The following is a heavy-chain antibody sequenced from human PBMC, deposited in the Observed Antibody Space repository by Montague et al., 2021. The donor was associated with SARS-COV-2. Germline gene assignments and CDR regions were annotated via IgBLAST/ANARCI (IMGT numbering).Heavy chain of an antibody. D-gene: IGHD4-17*01. CDR1: GGSISSSSYY. CDR2: IYYSGST. Sequence: SETLSLTSTVSGGSISSSSYYWGWIRQPPGKGLEWIGSIYYSGSTYYNPSLKSRVTISVDTSKNQFSLKLSSVTAADTAVYYCARDYGDYGSGYYYGMDVWGQGTTVTVSS. V-gene: IGHV4-39*07. J-gene: IGHJ6*02. CDR3: ARDYGDYGSGYYYGMDV.